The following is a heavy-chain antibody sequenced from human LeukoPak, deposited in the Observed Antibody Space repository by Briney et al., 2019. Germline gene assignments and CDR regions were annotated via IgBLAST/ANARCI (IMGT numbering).Heavy chain of an antibody. CDR1: GGSFSGYY. V-gene: IGHV4-34*01. J-gene: IGHJ5*02. Sequence: SETLSLTCAVYGGSFSGYYWSWIRQPPGKGLEWIGEINHSGSTNYNPSLKSRVTILVDTSKNQFSLKLSSVTAADTAVYYCARTSWSGGAGRIVVVPAAIHWFDPWGQGTLVTVSS. CDR2: INHSGST. CDR3: ARTSWSGGAGRIVVVPAAIHWFDP. D-gene: IGHD2-2*01.